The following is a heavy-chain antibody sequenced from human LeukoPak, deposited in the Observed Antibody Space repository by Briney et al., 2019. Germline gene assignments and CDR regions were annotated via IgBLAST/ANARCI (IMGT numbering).Heavy chain of an antibody. V-gene: IGHV3-74*01. Sequence: PGGSLRLSCAASGFTFSSYWMHWVRQAPGKGLVWVSRINSDGSSTSYADSVKGRFTISRDNAKNTLYLQMNGLRAEDTAVYYCARPYDFWTGLLDYWGQGTLVTVSS. J-gene: IGHJ4*02. CDR3: ARPYDFWTGLLDY. CDR2: INSDGSST. CDR1: GFTFSSYW. D-gene: IGHD3-3*01.